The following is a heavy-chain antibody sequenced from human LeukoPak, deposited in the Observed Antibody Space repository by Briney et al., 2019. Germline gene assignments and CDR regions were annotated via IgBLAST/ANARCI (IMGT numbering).Heavy chain of an antibody. Sequence: GASVKVSCKASGYTIFSYDISWVRQAPGQGLEWMGWTSVYNGNTNYAQKFQGRVTMTTDTSTSTTYMELRSLTSDDTAMYYCARVDSGRYYGHDYWGQGTLVTVTS. V-gene: IGHV1-18*01. D-gene: IGHD1-26*01. CDR1: GYTIFSYD. CDR3: ARVDSGRYYGHDY. J-gene: IGHJ4*02. CDR2: TSVYNGNT.